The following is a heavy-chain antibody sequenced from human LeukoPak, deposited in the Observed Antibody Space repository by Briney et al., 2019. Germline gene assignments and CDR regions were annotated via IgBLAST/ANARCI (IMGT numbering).Heavy chain of an antibody. D-gene: IGHD3-10*01. CDR3: ARVLTMVRGVIMSDYYYYYMDV. J-gene: IGHJ6*03. CDR1: GGSFSGYY. Sequence: PSETLSLTCAVYGGSFSGYYWSWIRQPPGKGLEWIVEINHSGSTNYNPSLKSRVTISMDTSKNQFSLKLSSVTAADTAVYYCARVLTMVRGVIMSDYYYYYMDVWGKGTTVTVSS. CDR2: INHSGST. V-gene: IGHV4-34*01.